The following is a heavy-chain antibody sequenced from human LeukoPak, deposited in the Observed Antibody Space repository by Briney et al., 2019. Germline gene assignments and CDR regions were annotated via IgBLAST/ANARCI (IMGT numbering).Heavy chain of an antibody. CDR1: GFTFSDYD. Sequence: PGRSLRLSCAASGFTFSDYDMHWIRQAPGKGLEWVAVIWYDGSNKYYADSLKGRFTISRDNSKNTLYLQMNSLRAEDTAVYYCARDFWNRRFDYRGQGALVTVSS. CDR3: ARDFWNRRFDY. D-gene: IGHD3-3*01. J-gene: IGHJ4*02. V-gene: IGHV3-33*01. CDR2: IWYDGSNK.